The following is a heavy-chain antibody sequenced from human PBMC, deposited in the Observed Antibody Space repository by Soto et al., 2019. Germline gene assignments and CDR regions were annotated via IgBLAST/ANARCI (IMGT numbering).Heavy chain of an antibody. D-gene: IGHD3-10*01. Sequence: ESGGGVVQPGRSLRLSCAASGFTFSSYGMHWVRQAPGKGLEWVAVISYDGSNKYYADSVKGRFTISRDNSKNTLYLQMNSLRAEDTAVYYCAKERVLLWFGEPPNHWGQGTLVTVSS. V-gene: IGHV3-30*18. CDR2: ISYDGSNK. CDR1: GFTFSSYG. CDR3: AKERVLLWFGEPPNH. J-gene: IGHJ5*02.